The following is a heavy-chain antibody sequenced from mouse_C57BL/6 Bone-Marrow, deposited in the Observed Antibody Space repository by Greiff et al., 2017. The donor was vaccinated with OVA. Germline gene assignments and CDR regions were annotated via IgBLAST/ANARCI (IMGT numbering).Heavy chain of an antibody. CDR1: GFTFSDYY. J-gene: IGHJ4*01. CDR3: ARGDYDYDVNAMDY. CDR2: ISHGGGST. D-gene: IGHD2-4*01. V-gene: IGHV5-12*01. Sequence: DVMLVESGGGLVQPGGSLKLSCAASGFTFSDYYMYWVRQTPEQGLEWVGYISHGGGSTYYPDTVKGRFTISRDNAKNTLYLQMSRLKSEDTAMYDCARGDYDYDVNAMDYWGQGTSVTVSS.